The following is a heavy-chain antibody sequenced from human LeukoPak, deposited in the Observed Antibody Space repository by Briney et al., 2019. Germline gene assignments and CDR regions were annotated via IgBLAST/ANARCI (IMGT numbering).Heavy chain of an antibody. J-gene: IGHJ6*03. V-gene: IGHV3-30*03. CDR2: ISYDGSNK. CDR3: VRGSLASGVVVYYYYYLDV. D-gene: IGHD3-3*01. Sequence: PPGGSLRLSCAASGFTFSSYGMHWVRQAPGKGLEWVAVISYDGSNKYYADSVKGRFTVSRDNSKNTLYLQMNSLRAEDTAVYYCVRGSLASGVVVYYYYYLDVWGKGTTVTVSS. CDR1: GFTFSSYG.